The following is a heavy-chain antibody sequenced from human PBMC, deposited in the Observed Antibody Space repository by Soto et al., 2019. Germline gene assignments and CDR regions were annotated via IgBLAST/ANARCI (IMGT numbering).Heavy chain of an antibody. V-gene: IGHV4-59*08. D-gene: IGHD2-2*01. Sequence: SETLSLTCTVSGASISRYYWSWIRQSPGKGLEWIGYIYYSGSTNYNPSLKSRVTISVDTSKNQFSLKLSSVTAADTAVYYCARVRPAATDAFDIWGQGTMVTVSS. CDR1: GASISRYY. CDR2: IYYSGST. CDR3: ARVRPAATDAFDI. J-gene: IGHJ3*02.